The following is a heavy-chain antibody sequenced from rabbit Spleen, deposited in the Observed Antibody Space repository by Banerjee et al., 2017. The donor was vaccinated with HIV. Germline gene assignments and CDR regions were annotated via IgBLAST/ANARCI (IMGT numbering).Heavy chain of an antibody. Sequence: QEQLVESGGGLVQPEGSLTLTCTASGFSFSSTYYMCWVRQAPGKGLEWIACIHIGSSAFTYFATWAKGRFTISKTSSTTVTLQMTSLTAADTATYFCARDTSSSFSSYGMDLWGPGTSSPS. CDR2: IHIGSSAFT. V-gene: IGHV1S45*01. CDR1: GFSFSSTYY. D-gene: IGHD1-1*01. J-gene: IGHJ6*01. CDR3: ARDTSSSFSSYGMDL.